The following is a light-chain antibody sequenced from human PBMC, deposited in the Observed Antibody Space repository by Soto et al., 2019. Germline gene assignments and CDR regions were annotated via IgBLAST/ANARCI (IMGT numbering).Light chain of an antibody. V-gene: IGLV1-40*01. J-gene: IGLJ3*02. CDR3: QSYDTSLSGRV. Sequence: QSMLTQPPSVSGAPGQRVIISCTGSSSNIGADSAVHWYQQLPGKAPKLLIYGDNNRPSGVPDRFSGSKSGTSASLAITGLQAEDEADYYCQSYDTSLSGRVFGGGTKLTVL. CDR2: GDN. CDR1: SSNIGADSA.